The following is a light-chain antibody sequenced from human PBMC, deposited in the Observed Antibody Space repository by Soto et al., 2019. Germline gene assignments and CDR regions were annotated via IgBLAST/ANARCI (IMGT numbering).Light chain of an antibody. J-gene: IGKJ2*01. Sequence: DIEMTQSPSTLSASVGDRVTITCRASHSISSWLAWYQQKPGKAPKLLIYDASSLEIGVPSRFSGSGSGTDFSLTISSLQPDDFATYYGQQYSGHLYTFGQGTKLEIK. CDR2: DAS. CDR3: QQYSGHLYT. CDR1: HSISSW. V-gene: IGKV1-5*01.